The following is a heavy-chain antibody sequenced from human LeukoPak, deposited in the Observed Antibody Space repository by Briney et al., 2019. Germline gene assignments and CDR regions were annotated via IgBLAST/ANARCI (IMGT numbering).Heavy chain of an antibody. V-gene: IGHV3-30*04. CDR2: ISYDGSNK. D-gene: IGHD4-17*01. CDR1: GFTLSNYA. CDR3: ARELMTTVTTGVDY. Sequence: QSGGSLRLSCAASGFTLSNYAIHWVRQAPGKGLEWVAIISYDGSNKYYADSVKGRFTISRDNSKNTLYLQMNSLRAEDTAVYYCARELMTTVTTGVDYWGQGTLVTVSS. J-gene: IGHJ4*02.